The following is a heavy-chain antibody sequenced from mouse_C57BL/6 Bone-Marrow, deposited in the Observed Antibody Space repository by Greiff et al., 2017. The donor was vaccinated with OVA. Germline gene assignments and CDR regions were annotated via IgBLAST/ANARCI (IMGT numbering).Heavy chain of an antibody. D-gene: IGHD2-1*01. Sequence: QVQLKESGAELVRPGASVTLSCKASGYTFTDYEMHWVKQTPVHGLEWIGAIDPETGGTAYNQKFKGKAILTADKSSSTAYMELRSLTSEDSAVYYCTRFGKGFDDWGQGTTLTVSS. V-gene: IGHV1-15*01. CDR2: IDPETGGT. J-gene: IGHJ2*01. CDR1: GYTFTDYE. CDR3: TRFGKGFDD.